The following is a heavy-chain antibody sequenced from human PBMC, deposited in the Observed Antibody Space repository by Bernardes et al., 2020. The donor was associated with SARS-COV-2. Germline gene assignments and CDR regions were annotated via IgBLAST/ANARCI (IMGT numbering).Heavy chain of an antibody. CDR2: IKQDGSEK. V-gene: IGHV3-7*03. CDR3: ARCLYDFWTGYYFDN. Sequence: GGSLRLSCAASGFAFGHYWMTWVRQAPGKGLEWVANIKQDGSEKLYVDSVKGRFTISRDNAGNSLSLQMNSLRAEDTAIYYCARCLYDFWTGYYFDNWGQGTLVTVSS. J-gene: IGHJ5*02. CDR1: GFAFGHYW. D-gene: IGHD3-3*01.